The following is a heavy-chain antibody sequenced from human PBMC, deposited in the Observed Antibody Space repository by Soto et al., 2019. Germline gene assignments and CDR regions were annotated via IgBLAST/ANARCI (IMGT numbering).Heavy chain of an antibody. V-gene: IGHV3-11*05. CDR2: ITSSGDYT. Sequence: QVQLVESGGSLGKPGGSLRLSCAASGLTFSDYYMSWIRQAPGKGLEWVSYITSSGDYTKYADSVQGRFTISRDNAKNSLYLQMNSLRAEDTAVYYCARELDGIDVWGQGTTVTVSS. CDR3: ARELDGIDV. J-gene: IGHJ6*02. CDR1: GLTFSDYY.